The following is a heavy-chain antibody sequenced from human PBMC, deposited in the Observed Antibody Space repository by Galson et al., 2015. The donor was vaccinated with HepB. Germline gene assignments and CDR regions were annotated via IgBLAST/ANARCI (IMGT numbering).Heavy chain of an antibody. D-gene: IGHD5-18*01. CDR2: ISGSGGST. V-gene: IGHV3-23*01. CDR3: AKETRLWIQLWKYYFDY. J-gene: IGHJ4*02. CDR1: GFTFSSYA. Sequence: SLRLSCAASGFTFSSYAMSWVRQAPGKGLEWVSAISGSGGSTYYADSVKGRFTISRDNSKNTLYLQMNSLRAEDTAVYYCAKETRLWIQLWKYYFDYWGQGTLVTVSS.